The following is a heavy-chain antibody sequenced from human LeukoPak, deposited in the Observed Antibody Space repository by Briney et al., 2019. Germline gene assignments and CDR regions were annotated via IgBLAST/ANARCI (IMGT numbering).Heavy chain of an antibody. CDR2: IYYSGST. Sequence: PSETLSLTCGVYGGSFSGYYWSWIRQPPGKGLEWIGYIYYSGSTNYNPSLKSRVTISVDTSKNQFSLKLSSVTAADTAVYYCARLLRGQLWNQIDYWGQGTLVTVSS. CDR1: GGSFSGYY. CDR3: ARLLRGQLWNQIDY. D-gene: IGHD5-18*01. V-gene: IGHV4-59*08. J-gene: IGHJ4*02.